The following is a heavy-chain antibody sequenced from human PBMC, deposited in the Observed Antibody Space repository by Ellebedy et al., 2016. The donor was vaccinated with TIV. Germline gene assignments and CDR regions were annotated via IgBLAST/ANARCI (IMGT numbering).Heavy chain of an antibody. D-gene: IGHD6-19*01. V-gene: IGHV3-48*01. Sequence: GGSLRLSXAASGFTFSSYNMNWVRQAPGKGLEWVSYISSGSTTKYYADSVKGRFTISRDNSKNTVYLQMNTLRADDTAVYYCVSRGTVALHGMGVWGQGTTVTVSS. CDR3: VSRGTVALHGMGV. CDR2: ISSGSTTK. J-gene: IGHJ6*02. CDR1: GFTFSSYN.